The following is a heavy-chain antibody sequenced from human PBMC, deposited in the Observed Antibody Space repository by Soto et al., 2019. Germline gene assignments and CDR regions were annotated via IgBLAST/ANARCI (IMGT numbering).Heavy chain of an antibody. V-gene: IGHV4-39*01. CDR3: ARAAVYNWFDP. J-gene: IGHJ5*02. CDR1: GRSIISSSYY. D-gene: IGHD6-13*01. CDR2: IFYSGST. Sequence: SETLSLTCTVSGRSIISSSYYWGWIRQPPGKGLEWIGTIFYSGSTFYNPSLKSRLTISVDTSKNQFSLNLSSVTAADTAVYYCARAAVYNWFDPWGQGTLVTVSS.